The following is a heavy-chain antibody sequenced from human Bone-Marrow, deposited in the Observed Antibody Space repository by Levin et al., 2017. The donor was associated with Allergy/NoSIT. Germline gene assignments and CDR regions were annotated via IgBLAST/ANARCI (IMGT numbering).Heavy chain of an antibody. J-gene: IGHJ2*01. CDR3: ARPPLGAAAGTRWYFDL. D-gene: IGHD6-13*01. CDR2: IEPGDADT. CDR1: GYSFPSYW. Sequence: GESLKISCKGSGYSFPSYWIGWVRQMPGKGLEWKGGIEPGDADTRYSPSFQGQVTISADKSITTAYLQWSSLKASDTAMYYCARPPLGAAAGTRWYFDLWGRGTLVTVSS. V-gene: IGHV5-51*01.